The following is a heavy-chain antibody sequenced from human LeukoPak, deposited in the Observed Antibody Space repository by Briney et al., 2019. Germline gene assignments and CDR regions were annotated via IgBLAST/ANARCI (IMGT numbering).Heavy chain of an antibody. V-gene: IGHV4-59*08. CDR1: GGSISSYY. CDR2: IYYSGST. Sequence: SETLSLTCTVSGGSISSYYWSWIRQPPGKGLEWIGYIYYSGSTNYNPSLKSRVTISVDTSKNQFSLKLSSVTAADTAVYYCARHRVQRHFDYWGQGTLVTVSS. D-gene: IGHD6-25*01. CDR3: ARHRVQRHFDY. J-gene: IGHJ4*02.